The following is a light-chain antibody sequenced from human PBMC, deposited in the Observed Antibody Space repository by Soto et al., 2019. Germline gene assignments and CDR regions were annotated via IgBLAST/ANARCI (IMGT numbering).Light chain of an antibody. CDR3: QSYDSSLSGVE. J-gene: IGLJ2*01. Sequence: QSVLTQPPSVSGAPGQRVTISCTGSSSNIGAGYDVHWYQQLPGTAPKLLIYGNSNRPSGVPDRFSGSTSGTSASLAITGLQAEDGADYYCQSYDSSLSGVEFGGGTKLTAL. V-gene: IGLV1-40*01. CDR2: GNS. CDR1: SSNIGAGYD.